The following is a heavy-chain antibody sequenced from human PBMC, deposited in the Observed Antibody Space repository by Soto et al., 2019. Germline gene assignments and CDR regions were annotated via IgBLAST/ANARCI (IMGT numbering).Heavy chain of an antibody. CDR1: GYTFTGYY. V-gene: IGHV1-2*04. D-gene: IGHD1-26*01. CDR2: INPNSGGT. CDR3: AREVRGATNYYYGMNV. J-gene: IGHJ6*02. Sequence: ASVKVSCKASGYTFTGYYMHWVRQAPGQGLEWMGWINPNSGGTNYAQKFQGWVTMTRDTSISTAYMELSRLRSDDAAVYYCAREVRGATNYYYGMNVWGQGTTGTVS.